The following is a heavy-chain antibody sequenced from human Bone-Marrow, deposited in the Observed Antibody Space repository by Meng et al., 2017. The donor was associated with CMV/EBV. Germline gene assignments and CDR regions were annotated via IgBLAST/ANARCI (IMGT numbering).Heavy chain of an antibody. CDR2: ISTYNGNK. Sequence: VQRVQSGAEVKKLGATAKDSCKASGYTFTSYGISWVRQDPGQGLEWMGWISTYNGNKNYAQKLKERVTMTTDTSTRTAYMELRSLRSDDTAVYYCARVLEEAHDYWGQGTLVTVSS. V-gene: IGHV1-18*01. CDR3: ARVLEEAHDY. J-gene: IGHJ4*02. D-gene: IGHD3-3*01. CDR1: GYTFTSYG.